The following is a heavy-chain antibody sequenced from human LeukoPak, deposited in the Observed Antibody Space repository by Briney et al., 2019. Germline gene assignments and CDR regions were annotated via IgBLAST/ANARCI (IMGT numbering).Heavy chain of an antibody. J-gene: IGHJ4*02. CDR2: IYHSGST. CDR3: ARDAGAVAENFDY. CDR1: GGSISSSNW. Sequence: SGTLSLTCAVSGGSISSSNWWSWVRQPPGKGLEWIGEIYHSGSTNYNPSLKSRVTISVDKSKNQFSLKLSSVTAAGTAVYYCARDAGAVAENFDYWGQGTLVTVSS. D-gene: IGHD6-19*01. V-gene: IGHV4-4*02.